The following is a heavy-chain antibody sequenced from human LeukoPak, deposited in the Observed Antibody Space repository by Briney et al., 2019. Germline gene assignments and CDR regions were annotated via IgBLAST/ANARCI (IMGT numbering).Heavy chain of an antibody. Sequence: SETLSLACTVSDGSISSSSYSWGWIRQLPGKGLEWIGSIYYSGSTYYNPSLKSRVTISVDTSKNQFSLKLSSVTAADTAVYYCARKSGYVDYWGQGTLVTVSS. V-gene: IGHV4-39*07. CDR3: ARKSGYVDY. CDR1: DGSISSSSYS. D-gene: IGHD3-3*01. J-gene: IGHJ4*02. CDR2: IYYSGST.